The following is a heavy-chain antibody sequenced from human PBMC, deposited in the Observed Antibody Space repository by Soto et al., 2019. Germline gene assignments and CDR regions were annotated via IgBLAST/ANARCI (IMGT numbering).Heavy chain of an antibody. V-gene: IGHV3-23*01. CDR2: ISGSGGST. J-gene: IGHJ5*02. CDR3: AKDLSTYYYGSGSYFNWFDP. CDR1: VFTFSIYA. D-gene: IGHD3-10*01. Sequence: PGGSLTVSYVSSVFTFSIYAMSWAGQAPGKGLEWVSAISGSGGSTYYADSGKGRFTISRDNSKNTLYLQMNSLRAEDTAVYYCAKDLSTYYYGSGSYFNWFDPWGQGTMVTVSS.